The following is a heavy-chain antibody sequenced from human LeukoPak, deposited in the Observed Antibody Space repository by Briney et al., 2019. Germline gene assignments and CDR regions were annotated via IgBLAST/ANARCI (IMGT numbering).Heavy chain of an antibody. CDR1: GYTFTSCY. V-gene: IGHV1-46*01. CDR3: ARGRQNYGDYPY. J-gene: IGHJ4*02. Sequence: GASVKVSCEASGYTFTSCYMHWVRQAPGQGLEWMGIINPSGGSTSYAQKFQGRVTMTRDTSTSTVYMELSSLRSEDTAVYYCARGRQNYGDYPYWGQGTLVTVSS. CDR2: INPSGGST. D-gene: IGHD4-17*01.